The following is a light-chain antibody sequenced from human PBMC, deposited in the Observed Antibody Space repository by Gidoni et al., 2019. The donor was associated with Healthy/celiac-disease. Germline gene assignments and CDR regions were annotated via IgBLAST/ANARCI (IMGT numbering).Light chain of an antibody. CDR1: QGISSY. CDR2: AAS. V-gene: IGKV1-8*01. Sequence: RKAQSPSSFSASTGDRVTITCRASQGISSYLAWYQQKPGKAPKLLIYAASTLQSGVPSRFSGSGSGTDFTLTISCLQSEDFATYYCQQYYSYPITFGQGTRLEIK. CDR3: QQYYSYPIT. J-gene: IGKJ5*01.